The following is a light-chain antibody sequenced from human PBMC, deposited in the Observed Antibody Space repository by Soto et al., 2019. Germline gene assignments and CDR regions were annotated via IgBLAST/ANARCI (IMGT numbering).Light chain of an antibody. CDR3: QQYGSSPLT. CDR1: QSVSSSY. CDR2: VAS. V-gene: IGKV3-20*01. Sequence: EIVLTQSPGTLSLSPGERATLSCRASQSVSSSYLAWYQQKPGQAPRLLIYVASTRATGIPDRFSGSGSGTDFPFTINRLESEDFAVYFCQQYGSSPLTFSGGTKVEIK. J-gene: IGKJ4*01.